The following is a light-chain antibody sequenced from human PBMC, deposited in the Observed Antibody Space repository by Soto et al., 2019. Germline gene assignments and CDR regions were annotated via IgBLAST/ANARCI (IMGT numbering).Light chain of an antibody. CDR3: QQYNNYPRT. J-gene: IGKJ1*01. CDR2: DAS. V-gene: IGKV1-5*01. Sequence: DIQITESPSTLSGTVGDRVTITCRASESIRTWLAWYQHKPGKAPKFLIYDASSLESGVPSRFSGSGSGTEFTLTISTLQPDDFATYFCQQYNNYPRTFGQGTKVDIK. CDR1: ESIRTW.